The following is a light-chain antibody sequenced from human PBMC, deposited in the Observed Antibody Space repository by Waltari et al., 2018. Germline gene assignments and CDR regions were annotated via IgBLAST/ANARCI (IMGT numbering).Light chain of an antibody. J-gene: IGKJ4*01. CDR2: QAS. CDR3: QQSDSRPPA. CDR1: QSVSSY. V-gene: IGKV3-11*01. Sequence: EIVLTQSPATLSSSLGDRVTLSCRASQSVSSYLTWYQQQPGQAPKLLIHQASTLEGGVPARFSGSGSGTDFTLTISSLEPEDFAAYYCQQSDSRPPAFGGGTKVEIK.